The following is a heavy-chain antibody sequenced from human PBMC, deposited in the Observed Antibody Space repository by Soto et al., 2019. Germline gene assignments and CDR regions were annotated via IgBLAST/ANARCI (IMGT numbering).Heavy chain of an antibody. D-gene: IGHD3-10*01. Sequence: WTWLRQPPGKGLEWIGYIYYTGTTNYNPSLKSRIAVSIDTPKNQFSLKLISVTAADTAVYFCARVVRGAGTRSFDYWGQGTLVTVSS. V-gene: IGHV4-59*01. CDR3: ARVVRGAGTRSFDY. CDR2: IYYTGTT. J-gene: IGHJ4*02.